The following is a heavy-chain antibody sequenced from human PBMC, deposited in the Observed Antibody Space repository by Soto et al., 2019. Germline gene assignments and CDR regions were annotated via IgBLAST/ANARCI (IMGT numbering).Heavy chain of an antibody. J-gene: IGHJ5*02. D-gene: IGHD3-3*01. CDR3: ARDVPTIYDFWSGYYPRWFDP. Sequence: GGSLRLSCAASGFTSSSYSMNWVRQAPGKGLEWVSYISSSSSTIYYADSVKGRFTISRDNAKNSLYLQMNSLRAEDTAVYYCARDVPTIYDFWSGYYPRWFDPWGQGTLVTVSS. CDR2: ISSSSSTI. V-gene: IGHV3-48*01. CDR1: GFTSSSYS.